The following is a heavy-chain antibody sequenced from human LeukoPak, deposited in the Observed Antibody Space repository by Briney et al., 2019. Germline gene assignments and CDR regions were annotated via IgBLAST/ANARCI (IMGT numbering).Heavy chain of an antibody. CDR2: ISAYNGNT. J-gene: IGHJ4*02. CDR1: GYTFTSYG. CDR3: ARVDSSGWYRGFDY. Sequence: RASVKVSCKASGYTFTSYGISWVRQAPGQGLEWMGWISAYNGNTNYPQKLQGRVTMTTDTSTSTANLELRSLRSDDTAVYYCARVDSSGWYRGFDYWGQGTLVTVPS. D-gene: IGHD6-19*01. V-gene: IGHV1-18*01.